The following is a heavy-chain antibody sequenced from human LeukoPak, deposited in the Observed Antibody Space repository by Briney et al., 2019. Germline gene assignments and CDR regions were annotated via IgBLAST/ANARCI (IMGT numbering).Heavy chain of an antibody. CDR2: TVPL. V-gene: IGHV1-69*05. CDR3: ARAPYGVYSGDFYSYYMDV. CDR1: GGTFSGYA. Sequence: SVKVSCKASGGTFSGYAVIWVRQAPGQGLEWMGGTVPLKYAQKFQGRVTFTTDESTSTAFMELSSLTSEDTAVYFCARAPYGVYSGDFYSYYMDVWGKGTTVTVS. J-gene: IGHJ6*03. D-gene: IGHD4/OR15-4a*01.